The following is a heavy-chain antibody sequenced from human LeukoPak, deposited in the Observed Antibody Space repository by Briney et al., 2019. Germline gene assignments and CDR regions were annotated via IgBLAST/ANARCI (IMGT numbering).Heavy chain of an antibody. Sequence: PGGSLXXSCAASGFTFSSYWMHWVRQAPGKGLVWVSRINSDGSSTSYADSVKGGFTISRDNAKNTLYLQMNSLRAEDTAVYYCARENWSGYYPFDYWGQGTLVTVSS. D-gene: IGHD3-3*01. V-gene: IGHV3-74*01. CDR1: GFTFSSYW. CDR2: INSDGSST. CDR3: ARENWSGYYPFDY. J-gene: IGHJ4*02.